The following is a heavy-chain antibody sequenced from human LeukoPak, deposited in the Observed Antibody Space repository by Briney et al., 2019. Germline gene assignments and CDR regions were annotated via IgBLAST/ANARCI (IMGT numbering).Heavy chain of an antibody. CDR3: ARNYGDYVDAFDI. V-gene: IGHV4-59*01. D-gene: IGHD4-17*01. J-gene: IGHJ3*02. CDR2: IYYSGST. Sequence: SETLSLTCTVSGGSISGYYWSWIRQPPGKGLEWIGYIYYSGSTNYNPSLKSRVTISVDTSKNQFSLKLSSVTAADTAVYYCARNYGDYVDAFDIWGQGTMVTVSS. CDR1: GGSISGYY.